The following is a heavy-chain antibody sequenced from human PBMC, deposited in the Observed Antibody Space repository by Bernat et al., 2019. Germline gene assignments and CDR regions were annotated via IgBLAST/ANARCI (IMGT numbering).Heavy chain of an antibody. V-gene: IGHV3-21*01. CDR1: GFTFSSYS. Sequence: EVQLVESGGGLVKPGGSLRLSCAASGFTFSSYSMNWVRQAPGKGLEWLSSISSSSSYIYYADSVKGRFTISRDNAKNSLYLQMNSLRAEDTAVYYCVPTQRLDTAMVFDYWGQGTLVTVSS. CDR2: ISSSSSYI. J-gene: IGHJ4*02. CDR3: VPTQRLDTAMVFDY. D-gene: IGHD5-18*01.